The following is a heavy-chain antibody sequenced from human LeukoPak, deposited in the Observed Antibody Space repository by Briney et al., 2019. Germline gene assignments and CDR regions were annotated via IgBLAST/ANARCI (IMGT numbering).Heavy chain of an antibody. V-gene: IGHV3-23*01. J-gene: IGHJ4*02. CDR1: GFTFNNYG. Sequence: GGSLRLSCAASGFTFNNYGMTWVRQVPGKGLEWVSVISGTGGSTYYADFVKGRFTISRDNFKSTLYLQVNSVRAEDTAIYYCAKGPPVGSNDWNFDSWGKGILVTVSS. CDR3: AKGPPVGSNDWNFDS. CDR2: ISGTGGST. D-gene: IGHD3-9*01.